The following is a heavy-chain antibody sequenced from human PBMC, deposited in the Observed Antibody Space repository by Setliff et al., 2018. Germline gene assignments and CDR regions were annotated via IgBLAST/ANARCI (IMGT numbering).Heavy chain of an antibody. D-gene: IGHD3-10*01. CDR1: GGSFSDYY. CDR2: MYYSGST. J-gene: IGHJ4*02. V-gene: IGHV4-34*01. CDR3: ARHLLVQGTYHFDY. Sequence: SETLSLTCTVYGGSFSDYYWGWIRQSPGKGLEWIGSMYYSGSTCYNPSLKGRVTLSVDTTKNQFSLKLTSMTAADTAVYFCARHLLVQGTYHFDYWGQGSPVTVSS.